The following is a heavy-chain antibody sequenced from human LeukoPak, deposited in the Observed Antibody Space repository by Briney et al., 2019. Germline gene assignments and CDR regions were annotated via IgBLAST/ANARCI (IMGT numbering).Heavy chain of an antibody. CDR3: ARGGKYGCSGGSCYADF. Sequence: AASVKVSCKASGYTFTSYGISWVRQAPGQGLEWMGWINPISGGTKLAQKFQGRVTMTRDTSISTAYIEVSRLRSDDTAVYYCARGGKYGCSGGSCYADFWGQGTLVTVSS. CDR1: GYTFTSYG. CDR2: INPISGGT. D-gene: IGHD2-15*01. J-gene: IGHJ4*02. V-gene: IGHV1-2*02.